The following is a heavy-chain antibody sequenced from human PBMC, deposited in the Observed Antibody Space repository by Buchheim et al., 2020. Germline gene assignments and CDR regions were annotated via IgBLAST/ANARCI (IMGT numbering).Heavy chain of an antibody. D-gene: IGHD3-3*01. Sequence: QVQLVESGGGLVKPGGSLRLSCAASGFTFSDYYMSWIRQAPGKGLEWVSYISSSGSTIYYADSVKGRFTISRANAKNSPDLQMNSLRAEDTAVYYCARDPRDYDFGFLSYYYYGMDVWGQGTT. CDR1: GFTFSDYY. J-gene: IGHJ6*02. CDR2: ISSSGSTI. CDR3: ARDPRDYDFGFLSYYYYGMDV. V-gene: IGHV3-11*01.